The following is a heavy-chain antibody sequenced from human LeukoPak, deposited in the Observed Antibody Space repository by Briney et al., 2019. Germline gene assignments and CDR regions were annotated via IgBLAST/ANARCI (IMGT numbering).Heavy chain of an antibody. Sequence: GGSLRLSCAASGFTFSSYAMHWVRQAPGKGLEWVAVISYDGSNKYYADSVKGRFTISRDNSKNTLYLQMNSLRAEDTAVYYCARVGLIRKQMNAWEDYWGQGTLVTVSS. CDR2: ISYDGSNK. D-gene: IGHD3-16*01. J-gene: IGHJ4*02. CDR1: GFTFSSYA. CDR3: ARVGLIRKQMNAWEDY. V-gene: IGHV3-30-3*01.